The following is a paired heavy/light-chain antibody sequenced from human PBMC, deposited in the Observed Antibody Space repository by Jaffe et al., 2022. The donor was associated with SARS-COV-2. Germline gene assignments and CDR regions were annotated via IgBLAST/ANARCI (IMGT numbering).Heavy chain of an antibody. Sequence: QITLKESGPTLVKPTQTLTLTCTFSGFSLSSSGVGVGVGWIRQPPGKALEFLALLYWNDDKRYSPSLKSRLTITKDTSRNQVFLTMTNVDPVDTATYYCAHRTTIFGVLTSENWFGPWGQGTLVTVSS. V-gene: IGHV2-5*01. D-gene: IGHD3-3*01. J-gene: IGHJ5*02. CDR3: AHRTTIFGVLTSENWFGP. CDR1: GFSLSSSGVGVG. CDR2: LYWNDDK.
Light chain of an antibody. CDR2: DTD. CDR1: RYNIGNNY. CDR3: GTWDSSLSAYV. V-gene: IGLV1-51*01. Sequence: QSVLTQPPSVSAATGQKVTISCSGGRYNIGNNYVSWYQQLPGTAPKLLIYDTDKRPSGIPDRFSGSKSGTSATLGITGLQTGDEADYYCGTWDSSLSAYVFGTGTKVTVL. J-gene: IGLJ1*01.